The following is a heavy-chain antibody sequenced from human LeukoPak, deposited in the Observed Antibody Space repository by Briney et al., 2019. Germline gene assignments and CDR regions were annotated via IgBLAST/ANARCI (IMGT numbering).Heavy chain of an antibody. CDR2: IYYSGST. CDR1: SGSIRTSY. CDR3: ARAPNPDFFDD. V-gene: IGHV4-59*01. D-gene: IGHD2-8*01. Sequence: SETLSLTCTVSSGSIRTSYCSWIRQPPGKGLEWIGYIYYSGSTNYNPSLKSRVTISVDTSRNQFSLKLSSVTAADTAVYYCARAPNPDFFDDWGQGTLVTVSS. J-gene: IGHJ4*02.